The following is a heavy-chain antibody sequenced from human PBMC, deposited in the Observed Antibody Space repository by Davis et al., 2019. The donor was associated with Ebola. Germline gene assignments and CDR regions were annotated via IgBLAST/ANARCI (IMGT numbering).Heavy chain of an antibody. D-gene: IGHD3-10*01. CDR2: IGTAGDT. CDR3: ARGGGFGELFSILGMDV. J-gene: IGHJ6*04. Sequence: GESLKISCAASGFTFSSYDMHWVRQATGRGLEWVSAIGTAGDTYYPGSGKGRFTISRENAKNSLYLQMNSLRAGDTAVYYLARGGGFGELFSILGMDVWGKGTTVTVSS. V-gene: IGHV3-13*01. CDR1: GFTFSSYD.